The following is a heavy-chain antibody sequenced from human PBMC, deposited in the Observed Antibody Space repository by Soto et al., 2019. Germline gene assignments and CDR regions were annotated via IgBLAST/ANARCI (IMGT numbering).Heavy chain of an antibody. CDR3: ARTHLGYCSGGSCYRTDY. CDR1: GYTFTTYD. J-gene: IGHJ4*02. CDR2: ISAFNGNT. V-gene: IGHV1-18*01. D-gene: IGHD2-15*01. Sequence: ASVKVSCKASGYTFTTYDISWVRQAPGQGLEWMGWISAFNGNTNYAQKLQGRVTMTTDTSTSTAYMELRSLRSDDTAVYYCARTHLGYCSGGSCYRTDYWGQGTLVTVSS.